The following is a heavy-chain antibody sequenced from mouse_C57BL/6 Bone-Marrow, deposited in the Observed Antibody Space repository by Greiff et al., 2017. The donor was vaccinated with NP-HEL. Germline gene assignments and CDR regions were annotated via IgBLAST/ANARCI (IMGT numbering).Heavy chain of an antibody. D-gene: IGHD1-1*01. CDR3: TTSYYYGSSPFAY. CDR1: GFNIKDYY. J-gene: IGHJ3*01. Sequence: EVQLQQSGAELVRPGASVKLSCTASGFNIKDYYMHWVKQRPEQGLEWIGRIDPEDGDTEYAPKFQGKATMTADTSSNTAYLQLSSLTSEDTAVYYCTTSYYYGSSPFAYWGQGTLVTVSA. CDR2: IDPEDGDT. V-gene: IGHV14-1*01.